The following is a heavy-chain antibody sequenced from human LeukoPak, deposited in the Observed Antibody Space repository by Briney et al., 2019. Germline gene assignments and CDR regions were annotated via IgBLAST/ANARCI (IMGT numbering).Heavy chain of an antibody. D-gene: IGHD6-19*01. CDR3: VRQYSSGWNYYYGMDV. V-gene: IGHV6-1*01. CDR1: GDSVSSNSAA. CDR2: TYYRSKWYN. J-gene: IGHJ6*02. Sequence: SQTLSLTCAISGDSVSSNSAAWHWIRQSPSRGLEWLGRTYYRSKWYNDYAVSVKSRININSDTSKNQFSLHLNSVTPEDTAVYYCVRQYSSGWNYYYGMDVWGQGTTVTVSS.